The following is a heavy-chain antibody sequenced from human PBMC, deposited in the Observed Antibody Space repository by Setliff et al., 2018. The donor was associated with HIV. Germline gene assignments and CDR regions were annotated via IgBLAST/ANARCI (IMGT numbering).Heavy chain of an antibody. D-gene: IGHD3-3*01. V-gene: IGHV4-59*01. CDR3: ARGLMSYNFWGGRNDYHYMDA. CDR2: IYYSGRT. CDR1: GGSISGYY. J-gene: IGHJ6*03. Sequence: PSETLSLTCSVSGGSISGYYWNWIRQPPGKGLEWIGCIYYSGRTTYNSSPKSRVTISLDTSKKQFSLKLNSVTAADTAVYYCARGLMSYNFWGGRNDYHYMDAWGKGTTVTVSS.